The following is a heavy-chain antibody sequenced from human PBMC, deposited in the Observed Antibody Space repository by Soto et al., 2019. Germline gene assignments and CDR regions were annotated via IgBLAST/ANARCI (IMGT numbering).Heavy chain of an antibody. CDR3: ARIKSGYSYGSIIDF. V-gene: IGHV4-59*01. D-gene: IGHD5-18*01. J-gene: IGHJ4*02. CDR1: GGSFSGYY. CDR2: IFYSGST. Sequence: SETLSLTCAVYGGSFSGYYWGWIRQPPGKGLEWIGYIFYSGSTNYNPSLKSRVTISVDTSKGQFSLKLRSVTAADTAVYFCARIKSGYSYGSIIDFWGKGTLVTVSS.